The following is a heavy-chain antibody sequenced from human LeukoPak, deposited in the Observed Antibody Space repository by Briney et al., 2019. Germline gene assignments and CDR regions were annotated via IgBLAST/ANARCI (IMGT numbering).Heavy chain of an antibody. CDR3: ARDQKDYGSGSYYAPSDY. D-gene: IGHD3-10*01. CDR2: ISYDGSNK. Sequence: GGSLRLSCAASGFTFSSYAMHWVRQAPGKGLEWVAVISYDGSNKYYADSVKGRFTISRDNSKNTLYLQMNSLRAEDTAVYYCARDQKDYGSGSYYAPSDYWGQGTLVTVSS. J-gene: IGHJ4*02. V-gene: IGHV3-30*04. CDR1: GFTFSSYA.